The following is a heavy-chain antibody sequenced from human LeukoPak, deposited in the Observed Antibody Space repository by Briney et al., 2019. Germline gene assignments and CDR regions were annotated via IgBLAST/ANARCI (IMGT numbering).Heavy chain of an antibody. CDR3: ASGRTTVTKIDY. CDR2: IYYSGST. CDR1: GVSISSGGYY. D-gene: IGHD4-17*01. Sequence: PSQTLSLTCTVSGVSISSGGYYWSWIRQHPGKGLEWIGYIYYSGSTYYNPSLKSRVTISVDTSKNQFSLKLSSVTAADTAVYYCASGRTTVTKIDYWGQGTLVTVSS. V-gene: IGHV4-31*03. J-gene: IGHJ4*02.